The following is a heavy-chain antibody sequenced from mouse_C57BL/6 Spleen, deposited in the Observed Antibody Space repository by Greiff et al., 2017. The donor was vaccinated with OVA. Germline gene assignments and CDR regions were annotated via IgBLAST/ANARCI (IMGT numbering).Heavy chain of an antibody. V-gene: IGHV2-9-1*01. CDR3: ARMTYYGSSSYWYFDV. J-gene: IGHJ1*03. D-gene: IGHD1-1*01. CDR2: IWTGGGT. Sequence: VQVVESGPGLVAPSQSLSITCTVSGFSLTSYAISWVRQPPGKGLEWLGVIWTGGGTNYNSALKSRLSISKDNSKSQFFLKMNSLQTDDTARYYCARMTYYGSSSYWYFDVWGTGTTVTVSS. CDR1: GFSLTSYA.